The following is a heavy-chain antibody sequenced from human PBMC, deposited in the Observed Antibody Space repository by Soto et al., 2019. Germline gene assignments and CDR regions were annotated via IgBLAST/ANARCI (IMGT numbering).Heavy chain of an antibody. CDR1: GVSLSTSAVG. CDR2: IYWDDDK. Sequence: SGPTLVNPTQTLTLTCTLSGVSLSTSAVGVGWNRQPPGKALEWLALIYWDDDKRYRPSLESRLNITQDTSKNQVVLRLANVDPADTGTYFCAHXHRDESDGGYYPLKFDYWGRGALVTVSS. J-gene: IGHJ4*02. V-gene: IGHV2-5*02. D-gene: IGHD3-22*01. CDR3: AHXHRDESDGGYYPLKFDY.